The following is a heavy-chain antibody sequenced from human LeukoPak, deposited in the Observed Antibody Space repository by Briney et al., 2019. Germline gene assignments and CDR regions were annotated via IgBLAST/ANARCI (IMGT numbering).Heavy chain of an antibody. CDR2: INPSGGST. D-gene: IGHD6-6*01. Sequence: ASVTVSCTASGYTFTSYYMHWVRQAPGQGLEWMGIINPSGGSTSYAQKFQGRVTMTRDTSISTAYMELSRLRSDDTAVYYCARDVGYSSSSDYWGQGTLVTVSS. CDR3: ARDVGYSSSSDY. V-gene: IGHV1-46*01. J-gene: IGHJ4*02. CDR1: GYTFTSYY.